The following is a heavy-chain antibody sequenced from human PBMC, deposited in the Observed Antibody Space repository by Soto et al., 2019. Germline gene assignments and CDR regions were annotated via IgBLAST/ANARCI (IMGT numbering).Heavy chain of an antibody. CDR2: INSDGSST. CDR3: AREAVDCSSSSSYEGGYYYYYMGV. J-gene: IGHJ6*03. V-gene: IGHV3-74*01. D-gene: IGHD2-2*01. Sequence: EVQLVESGGGLVQPGGSLRLSCAASGFTFSSYWMHWVRQAPGKGLVWVSRINSDGSSTSYADSVKGRFTIFRDNDKNTLYLRLNSLRAGETAVYYCAREAVDCSSSSSYEGGYYYYYMGVRGKGTTVT. CDR1: GFTFSSYW.